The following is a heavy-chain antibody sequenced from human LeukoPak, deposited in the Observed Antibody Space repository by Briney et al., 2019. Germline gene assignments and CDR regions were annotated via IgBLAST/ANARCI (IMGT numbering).Heavy chain of an antibody. CDR2: ISSSGSYI. CDR1: GFTFSSYS. CDR3: ARSPAAGLFDY. J-gene: IGHJ4*02. V-gene: IGHV3-21*01. Sequence: PGGSLRLSCAASGFTFSSYSMNWVRQAPGRGLEWASSISSSGSYIYYADSVKGRFTISRDNAKNSLYLQMNSLRAEDTAVYYCARSPAAGLFDYWGQGTLVTVSS. D-gene: IGHD6-13*01.